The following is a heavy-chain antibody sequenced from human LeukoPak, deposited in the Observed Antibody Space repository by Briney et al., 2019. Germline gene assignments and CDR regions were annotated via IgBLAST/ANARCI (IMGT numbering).Heavy chain of an antibody. CDR2: IYTSGST. CDR1: GGSISSGSYY. D-gene: IGHD1-26*01. V-gene: IGHV4-61*02. Sequence: SETLSLTCTVSGGSISSGSYYWSWTRQPAGKGLEWIGRIYTSGSTNYNPSLKSRVTISVDTSKNQFSLKLSSVTAADTAVYYCARVDSGSFLGDWSDPWGQGTLVTVSS. J-gene: IGHJ5*02. CDR3: ARVDSGSFLGDWSDP.